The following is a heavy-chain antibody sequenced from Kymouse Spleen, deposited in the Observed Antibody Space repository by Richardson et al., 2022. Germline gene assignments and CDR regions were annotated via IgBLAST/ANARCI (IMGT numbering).Heavy chain of an antibody. CDR1: GFTFSGSA. CDR2: IRSKANSYAT. D-gene: IGHD6-6*01. CDR3: TRREYSSSSSYYYGMDV. Sequence: EVQLVESGGGLVQPGGSLKLSCAASGFTFSGSAMHWVRQASGKGLEWVGRIRSKANSYATAYAASVKGRFTISRDDSKNTAYLQMNSLKTEDTAVYYCTRREYSSSSSYYYGMDVWGQGTTVTVSS. J-gene: IGHJ6*02. V-gene: IGHV3-73*02.